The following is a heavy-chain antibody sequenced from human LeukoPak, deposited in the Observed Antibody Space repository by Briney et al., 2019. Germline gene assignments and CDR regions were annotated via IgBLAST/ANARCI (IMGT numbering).Heavy chain of an antibody. CDR3: ARDYYGP. Sequence: GGSLRLSCAASGFTFSSYAMSWVRQAPGKGLEWVSTIYSRGSTSYVDSVKGRFTISRDNSKNTLFLQMNSLRVEDTAVYYCARDYYGPWGQGTLVTVSS. CDR2: IYSRGST. V-gene: IGHV3-66*03. CDR1: GFTFSSYA. J-gene: IGHJ5*02. D-gene: IGHD3-22*01.